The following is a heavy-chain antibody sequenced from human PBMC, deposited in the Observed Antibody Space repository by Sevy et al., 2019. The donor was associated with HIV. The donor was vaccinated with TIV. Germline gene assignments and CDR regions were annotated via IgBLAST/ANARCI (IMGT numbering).Heavy chain of an antibody. CDR1: GFSFSDHH. CDR3: ARVGQWLRAYDAFDI. D-gene: IGHD6-19*01. CDR2: IRQKANSYTT. J-gene: IGHJ3*02. V-gene: IGHV3-72*01. Sequence: GGSLRLSCAASGFSFSDHHLDWVRQAPGKGLEWVGRIRQKANSYTTEYAASVKGRITISRDESKNSLYLQINSLKTEDTAVYYCARVGQWLRAYDAFDIWGQGTMVTVSS.